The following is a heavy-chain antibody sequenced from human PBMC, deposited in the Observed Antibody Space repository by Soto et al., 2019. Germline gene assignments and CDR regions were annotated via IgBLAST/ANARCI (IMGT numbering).Heavy chain of an antibody. CDR3: ARGMPYCSSTSCYEYYFDF. J-gene: IGHJ4*02. CDR1: GFTFSDYS. D-gene: IGHD2-2*01. V-gene: IGHV3-48*01. Sequence: EVQLMESGGGLVQPGGSLRLSCAASGFTFSDYSVNWVRQAPGKGLEWLSYISSSSSAIYYADSVKGRFTISRDNAKNSLYLEMNRLRAEDTAVYYCARGMPYCSSTSCYEYYFDFWGQGTLVTVSS. CDR2: ISSSSSAI.